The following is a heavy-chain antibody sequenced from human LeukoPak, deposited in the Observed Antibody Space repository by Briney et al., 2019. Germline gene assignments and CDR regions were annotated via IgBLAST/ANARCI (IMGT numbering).Heavy chain of an antibody. J-gene: IGHJ4*02. D-gene: IGHD3-22*01. V-gene: IGHV3-23*01. CDR3: AKVGYYYDSSGYYLNYFDY. CDR1: GFTFSSYA. CDR2: ISGSGGST. Sequence: PGGSLRLSCAASGFTFSSYAMSWVRQAPGKGLEWVSAISGSGGSTYYADSVKGRFTISRDNSKNTLYLQMNSLRAEDTAVYYCAKVGYYYDSSGYYLNYFDYWGQGTLVTVSS.